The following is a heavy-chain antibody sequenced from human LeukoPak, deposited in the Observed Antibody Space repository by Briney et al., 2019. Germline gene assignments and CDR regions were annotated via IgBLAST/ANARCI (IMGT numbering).Heavy chain of an antibody. CDR2: IYHSGST. V-gene: IGHV4-38-2*01. Sequence: SETLSLTCGVSGYSISSGYYGGWIRQPPGKGLDWIGSIYHSGSTYYNPSLKSRVTISVDTSKNQFSLKLSSVTAADTAVYYCARRIVSSSSGFDYWGQGTLVTVSS. J-gene: IGHJ4*02. CDR3: ARRIVSSSSGFDY. D-gene: IGHD6-6*01. CDR1: GYSISSGYY.